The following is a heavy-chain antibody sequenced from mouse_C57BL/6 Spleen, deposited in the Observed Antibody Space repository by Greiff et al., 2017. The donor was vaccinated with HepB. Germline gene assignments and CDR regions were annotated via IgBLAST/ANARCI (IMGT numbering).Heavy chain of an antibody. Sequence: QVQLQQSGAELVKPGASVKLSCKASGYTFTSYWMHWVKQRPGRGLEWIGRIDPNSGGTKYNEKFKSKATLTVDKPSSTAYMQLSSLTSEDSAVYYCARGVTTVVALYYYAMDYWGQGTSVTVSS. D-gene: IGHD1-1*01. V-gene: IGHV1-72*01. J-gene: IGHJ4*01. CDR3: ARGVTTVVALYYYAMDY. CDR2: IDPNSGGT. CDR1: GYTFTSYW.